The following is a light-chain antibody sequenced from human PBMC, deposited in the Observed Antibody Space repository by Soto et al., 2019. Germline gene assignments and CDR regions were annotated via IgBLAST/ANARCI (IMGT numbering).Light chain of an antibody. CDR2: GAS. J-gene: IGKJ1*01. Sequence: EIVMTQSPATLSVSPGERATLSCRASQSVSSNLAWYQQKPRQAPTLLIYGASTRATGIPARFSGSGSGTEFTLNISSLQSEDFAVYYCQQYNNWPPWTFGQGTKVEIK. CDR1: QSVSSN. V-gene: IGKV3-15*01. CDR3: QQYNNWPPWT.